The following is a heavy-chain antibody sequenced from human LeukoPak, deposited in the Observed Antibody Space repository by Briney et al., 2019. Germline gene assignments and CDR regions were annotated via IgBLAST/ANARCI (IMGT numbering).Heavy chain of an antibody. D-gene: IGHD5-24*01. CDR2: ISHSGST. Sequence: SETLSLTCTVSGGSIYSYYWSWIRQPPGKGLEWIGYISHSGSTNYNPSLKGRVAISVDTSKNQFSLKLSSVTAADTAVYYCARQGLEMATIRYIDFWGQGTLVTVSP. CDR3: ARQGLEMATIRYIDF. CDR1: GGSIYSYY. V-gene: IGHV4-59*08. J-gene: IGHJ4*02.